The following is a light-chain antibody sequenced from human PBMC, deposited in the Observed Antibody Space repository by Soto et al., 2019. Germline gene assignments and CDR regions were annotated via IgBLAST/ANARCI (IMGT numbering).Light chain of an antibody. CDR3: QQSYNTPPVT. CDR1: QSIGSY. J-gene: IGKJ4*01. Sequence: DIQMTQSPSSLSASVGDRVTITCRASQSIGSYLNWYQHKLGEAPKLLIYATSTLQRGVPSRFSGSGSGTDFTLTISSLQPEDYATYYCQQSYNTPPVTFGGGTKVEIK. V-gene: IGKV1-39*01. CDR2: ATS.